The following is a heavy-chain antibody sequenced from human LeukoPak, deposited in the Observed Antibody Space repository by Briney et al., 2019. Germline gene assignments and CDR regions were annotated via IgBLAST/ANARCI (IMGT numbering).Heavy chain of an antibody. CDR2: IYSGGNT. Sequence: GGSLRLSCAASGFTISSNYMSWVRQAPGEGLEWVSVIYSGGNTYYADSVKGRFTISRDNSKNTLYLQMNSLRAEDTAVYYCARWGDTFGGVIVPLDYWGQGTLVTVSS. V-gene: IGHV3-53*01. D-gene: IGHD3-16*02. CDR1: GFTISSNY. J-gene: IGHJ4*02. CDR3: ARWGDTFGGVIVPLDY.